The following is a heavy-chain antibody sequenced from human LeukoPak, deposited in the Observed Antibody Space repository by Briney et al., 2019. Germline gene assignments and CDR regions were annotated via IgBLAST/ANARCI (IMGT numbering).Heavy chain of an antibody. V-gene: IGHV4-39*07. CDR2: IYYSGST. CDR1: GGSISSSSYY. CDR3: ARQNYDIFDY. J-gene: IGHJ4*02. D-gene: IGHD3-9*01. Sequence: SETLSLTCTVSGGSISSSSYYWGWIRQPPGKGLEWIGSIYYSGSTYYNPSLKSRVTISVDTSKNQFSLKLSSVTAADTAVYYCARQNYDIFDYWGQGTLVTVPS.